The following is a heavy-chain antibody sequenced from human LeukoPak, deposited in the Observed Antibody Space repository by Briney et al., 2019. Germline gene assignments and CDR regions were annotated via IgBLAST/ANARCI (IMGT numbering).Heavy chain of an antibody. Sequence: SETLSLTCTVSGGSISSSSYYWGWIRQPPGKGLGWIGSIYYSGSTYYNPSRKSRVTISVDTSKNQFSLKLSSVTAADTAMYYCARHFPGWFDPWGQGTLVTVSS. CDR3: ARHFPGWFDP. J-gene: IGHJ5*02. V-gene: IGHV4-39*01. CDR2: IYYSGST. CDR1: GGSISSSSYY.